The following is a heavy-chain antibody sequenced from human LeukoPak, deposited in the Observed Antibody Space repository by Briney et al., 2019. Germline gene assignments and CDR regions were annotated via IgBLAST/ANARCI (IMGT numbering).Heavy chain of an antibody. J-gene: IGHJ4*02. D-gene: IGHD1-26*01. V-gene: IGHV3-33*06. CDR3: AKDSSAYSGSYFDN. CDR2: IWYDGTNK. Sequence: PGGSLRLSCAASGFTFSTYGMHWVRQAPGKGLEWVAVIWYDGTNKYYADSVKGRFTISRDNSKNTLYLQMNTLRADDTAAYYCAKDSSAYSGSYFDNWGQGTPVTVSS. CDR1: GFTFSTYG.